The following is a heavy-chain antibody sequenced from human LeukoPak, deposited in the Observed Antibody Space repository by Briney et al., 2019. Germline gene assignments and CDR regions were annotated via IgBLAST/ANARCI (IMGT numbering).Heavy chain of an antibody. J-gene: IGHJ5*02. Sequence: PGGSLRLSCAASGFTFDDYAMHRVRQAPGKGLEWVSGISWNSGSMGYADSVKGRFTISRDNAKNSLYLQMNSLRAEDTALYYCAKGGPYDILTGPNNWFDPWGQGTLVTVSS. CDR2: ISWNSGSM. CDR1: GFTFDDYA. CDR3: AKGGPYDILTGPNNWFDP. D-gene: IGHD3-9*01. V-gene: IGHV3-9*01.